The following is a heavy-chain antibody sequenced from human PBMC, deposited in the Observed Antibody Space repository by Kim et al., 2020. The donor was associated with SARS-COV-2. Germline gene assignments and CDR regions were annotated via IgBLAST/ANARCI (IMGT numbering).Heavy chain of an antibody. CDR3: ASLTSNYYDNV. Sequence: GGSLRLSCAASAVSFSNYDMQWVRQAPGKGLEWVTTIFYDGTKKYYADSVKGRFTISRDNSNNTLYLQMHSLRAEDTAIYYCASLTSNYYDNVWGQGTTATVSS. CDR2: IFYDGTKK. V-gene: IGHV3-33*01. CDR1: AVSFSNYD. D-gene: IGHD3-22*01. J-gene: IGHJ6*02.